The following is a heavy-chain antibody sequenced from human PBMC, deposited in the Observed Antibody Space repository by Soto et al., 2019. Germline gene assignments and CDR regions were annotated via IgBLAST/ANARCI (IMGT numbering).Heavy chain of an antibody. V-gene: IGHV3-49*03. Sequence: GGSLRLSCTASGFTFGDYAMSWFRQAPGKGLEWVGFIRSKAYGGTTEYAASVKGRFTISRDDSKSIAYLQMNSLKTEDTAVYYCTRAVVAAAADYWGQGTLVTVSS. D-gene: IGHD6-13*01. CDR1: GFTFGDYA. J-gene: IGHJ4*02. CDR3: TRAVVAAAADY. CDR2: IRSKAYGGTT.